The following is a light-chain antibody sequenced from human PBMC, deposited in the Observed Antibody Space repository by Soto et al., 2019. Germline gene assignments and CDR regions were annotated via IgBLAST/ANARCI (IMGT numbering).Light chain of an antibody. Sequence: QSALTQPPSASGSPGQSVTISCTGTSSDVGGYNYVSWYQQHPGKAPKLMIYDVSKRPSGVPDRFSGSKSGNTASLTVSGLQAEDEADYYCSSYTTSSTRVFRTGTKVTVL. CDR2: DVS. J-gene: IGLJ1*01. CDR1: SSDVGGYNY. CDR3: SSYTTSSTRV. V-gene: IGLV2-8*01.